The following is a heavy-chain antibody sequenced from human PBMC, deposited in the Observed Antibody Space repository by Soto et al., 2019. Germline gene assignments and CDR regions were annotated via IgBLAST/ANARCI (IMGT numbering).Heavy chain of an antibody. CDR1: GGSISSYY. Sequence: SETLSLTCTVSGGSISSYYWSWIRQPPGKGLEWIGYIYYSGSTNYNPSLKSRVTISVDTSKNQFSLKLSSVTAADTAVYYCARQRRAMTTVLYYYYYYMDVWGKGTTVTVSS. J-gene: IGHJ6*03. D-gene: IGHD4-4*01. CDR3: ARQRRAMTTVLYYYYYYMDV. CDR2: IYYSGST. V-gene: IGHV4-59*08.